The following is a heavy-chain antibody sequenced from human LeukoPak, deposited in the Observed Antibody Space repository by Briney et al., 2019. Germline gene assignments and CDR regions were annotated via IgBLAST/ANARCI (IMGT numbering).Heavy chain of an antibody. J-gene: IGHJ5*02. CDR3: ARDWDAMNNCFDP. V-gene: IGHV1-18*01. D-gene: IGHD1-26*01. CDR1: GYTFTNYG. Sequence: ASVKVSCKASGYTFTNYGISWVRQAPGQGLEWMGWISTNSDIRTYAQTLQGRFTMTTDTATTTAYMELNNLTFDDTAVYFCARDWDAMNNCFDPWGQGTPVTVSS. CDR2: ISTNSDIR.